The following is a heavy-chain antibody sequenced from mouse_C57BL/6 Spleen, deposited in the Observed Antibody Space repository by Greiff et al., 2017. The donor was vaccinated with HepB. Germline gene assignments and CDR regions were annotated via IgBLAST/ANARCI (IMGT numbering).Heavy chain of an antibody. V-gene: IGHV5-17*01. CDR1: GFTFSDYG. CDR3: AKNWAMDY. J-gene: IGHJ4*01. CDR2: ISSGSSTI. Sequence: EVMLVESGGGLVKPGGSLKLSCAASGFTFSDYGMHWVRQAPEKGLEWVAYISSGSSTIYYADTVKGRFTISRDTAKNTLFLQMTSLRSEDTAMYYCAKNWAMDYWGQGTSVTVSS. D-gene: IGHD4-1*01.